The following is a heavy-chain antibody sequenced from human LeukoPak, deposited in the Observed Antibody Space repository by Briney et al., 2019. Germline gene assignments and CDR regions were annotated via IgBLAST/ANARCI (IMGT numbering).Heavy chain of an antibody. CDR3: ARGTEYSSSFDWDYYYYMDV. CDR2: IYYSGST. D-gene: IGHD6-6*01. V-gene: IGHV4-39*07. J-gene: IGHJ6*03. Sequence: KPSETLSLTCTVSGGSINSTSNYWGWIRQPPGKGLEWIGSIYYSGSTSYNPSLKSRVTISVDTSKNQFSLKLSSVTAADTAVYYCARGTEYSSSFDWDYYYYMDVWGKGTTVTVSS. CDR1: GGSINSTSNY.